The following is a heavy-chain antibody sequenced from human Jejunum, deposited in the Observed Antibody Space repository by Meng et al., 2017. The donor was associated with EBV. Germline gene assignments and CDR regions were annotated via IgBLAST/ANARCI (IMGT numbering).Heavy chain of an antibody. CDR2: MNPNSGNT. CDR1: GYTLPSYD. D-gene: IGHD5-18*01. Sequence: VQSEKTGVEVVTAVIYGKVYCKRSGYTLPSYDITWVRQATGQGLEWMGWMNPNSGNTGYAQKFQGRVTMTRNTSISTDYMELSSLRSEDTAVYYCARGASYGSALPWGQGTLVTVSS. CDR3: ARGASYGSALP. J-gene: IGHJ5*02. V-gene: IGHV1-8*01.